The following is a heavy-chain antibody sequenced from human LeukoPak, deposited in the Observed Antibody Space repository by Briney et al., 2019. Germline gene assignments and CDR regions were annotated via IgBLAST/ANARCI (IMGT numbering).Heavy chain of an antibody. J-gene: IGHJ3*02. V-gene: IGHV3-21*01. Sequence: GGSLRLSCAASGFTFSRYSMNWVRQAPGKGLGWVSSISSSSSYIYYADSVKGRFTISRDNAKNSLYLQMNSLRAEDTAVYYCARESRDSSGYYPNDAFDIWGQGTMVTVSS. CDR3: ARESRDSSGYYPNDAFDI. CDR2: ISSSSSYI. CDR1: GFTFSRYS. D-gene: IGHD3-22*01.